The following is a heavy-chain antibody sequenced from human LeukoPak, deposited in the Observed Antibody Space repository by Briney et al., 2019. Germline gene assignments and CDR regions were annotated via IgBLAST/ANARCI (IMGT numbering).Heavy chain of an antibody. CDR3: AMDINGDLFHL. D-gene: IGHD2-2*03. Sequence: SGRSLRLSCAGSGFSFSSYWMHWVRQAPEKGLEWVSSIKNDGSATTYADSVKGRFSISTDSAKNTAYLQMNSLRVEDTAMYYCAMDINGDLFHLWGQGTLVTVSS. CDR2: IKNDGSAT. CDR1: GFSFSSYW. V-gene: IGHV3-74*01. J-gene: IGHJ4*02.